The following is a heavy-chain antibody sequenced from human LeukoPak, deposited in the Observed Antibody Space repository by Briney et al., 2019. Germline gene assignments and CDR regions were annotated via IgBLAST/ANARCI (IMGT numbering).Heavy chain of an antibody. Sequence: WASVKVSCKASGYTFTGYYIHWVRQAPGQGLEWMGWINPNSGGTNYAQKFQGRVTMTRDTSISTAYMELSRLRSDDTAVYYCARVNQRTIFGVVNRFDYWGQGTLVTVSS. CDR1: GYTFTGYY. V-gene: IGHV1-2*02. D-gene: IGHD3-3*01. J-gene: IGHJ4*02. CDR2: INPNSGGT. CDR3: ARVNQRTIFGVVNRFDY.